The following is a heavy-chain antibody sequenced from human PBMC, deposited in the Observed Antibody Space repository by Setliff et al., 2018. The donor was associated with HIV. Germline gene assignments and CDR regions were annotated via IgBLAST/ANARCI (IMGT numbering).Heavy chain of an antibody. CDR1: GYTFTSYG. CDR3: AKSGILTGWSDAFDI. Sequence: ASVKVSCKASGYTFTSYGISWVRQAPGQGLEWMGWISAYNGNTNYAQKLQGRVTMTTDTSTSTAYMELRSLRSDDTAVYYCAKSGILTGWSDAFDIWGQGTMVTVSS. CDR2: ISAYNGNT. J-gene: IGHJ3*02. V-gene: IGHV1-18*01. D-gene: IGHD3-9*01.